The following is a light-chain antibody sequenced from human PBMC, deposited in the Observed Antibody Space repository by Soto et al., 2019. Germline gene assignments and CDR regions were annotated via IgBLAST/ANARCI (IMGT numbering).Light chain of an antibody. V-gene: IGKV1-39*01. Sequence: DIQMTQSPSSLSASVGDRVTITCRASQNINSYVNWYQQRPGKAPKLLIYAASSLQSGVPSRFSRRESGKDFTLTISRLQHEDFATYYCQQTYSNPPWTFGQGTKVEVK. CDR2: AAS. CDR3: QQTYSNPPWT. CDR1: QNINSY. J-gene: IGKJ1*01.